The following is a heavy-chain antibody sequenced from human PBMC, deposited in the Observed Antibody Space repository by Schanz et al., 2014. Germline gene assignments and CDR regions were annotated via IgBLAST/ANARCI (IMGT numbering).Heavy chain of an antibody. D-gene: IGHD3-10*01. CDR2: ISGSGGST. Sequence: EVQLLDSGGGLVQPGGSLRLSCAASGFTFSTYAMSWVRQAPGKGLEWVSAISGSGGSTYYADSVKGRFTISRDNSKSTLYLQMSSLRAEDTAVYHCVSSGSYSSYASWGQGTLVTVSS. J-gene: IGHJ4*02. V-gene: IGHV3-23*01. CDR1: GFTFSTYA. CDR3: VSSGSYSSYAS.